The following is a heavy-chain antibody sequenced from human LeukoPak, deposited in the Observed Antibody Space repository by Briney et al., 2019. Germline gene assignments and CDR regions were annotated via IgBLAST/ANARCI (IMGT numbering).Heavy chain of an antibody. D-gene: IGHD2-2*01. CDR1: GFTFSDYY. Sequence: PGGSLRLSCAASGFTFSDYYMSWIRQAPGKGLEWVSYISSSGSTIYYADSVKGRFTISRDNSKNTLYLQMNSLRAEDTAVYYCAKVVVVPADKRGTFDYWGQGTLVTVSS. J-gene: IGHJ4*02. CDR3: AKVVVVPADKRGTFDY. CDR2: ISSSGSTI. V-gene: IGHV3-11*01.